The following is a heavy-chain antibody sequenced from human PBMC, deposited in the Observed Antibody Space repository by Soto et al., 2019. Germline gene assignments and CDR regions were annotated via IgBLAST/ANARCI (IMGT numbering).Heavy chain of an antibody. CDR3: ATIQRRGPRWCMHV. V-gene: IGHV3-21*01. Sequence: GGSRRLSSVASRSAFKSYSIAGVRQAQGKGRGWVSSIIVSGSYIYYAASVKGRFTIPRDNNATPVYIQMKKLRADDTAVYNCATIQRRGPRWCMHVWGKGTTVPV. D-gene: IGHD2-2*01. J-gene: IGHJ6*04. CDR1: RSAFKSYS. CDR2: IIVSGSYI.